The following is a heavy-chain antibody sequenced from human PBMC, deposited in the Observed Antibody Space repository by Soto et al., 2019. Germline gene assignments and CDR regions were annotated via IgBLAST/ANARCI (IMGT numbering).Heavy chain of an antibody. Sequence: EVQLLESGGGLVQPGGSLRLSCAASGFTFSNYGMIWVRQAPGKGLEWVSALTGSGVDTYYADSVRSRFTISGDNSKNTLYLQMHSLRAEDTAVYYCAKLVASATTCWGQGTLVTVSS. CDR2: LTGSGVDT. CDR1: GFTFSNYG. CDR3: AKLVASATTC. V-gene: IGHV3-23*01. D-gene: IGHD2-15*01. J-gene: IGHJ4*02.